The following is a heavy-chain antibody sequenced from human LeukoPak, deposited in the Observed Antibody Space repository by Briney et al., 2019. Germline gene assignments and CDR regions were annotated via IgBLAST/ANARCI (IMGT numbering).Heavy chain of an antibody. CDR1: GYTFTNYD. CDR3: ARGAELWDDAFDV. J-gene: IGHJ3*01. V-gene: IGHV1-8*01. Sequence: ASVKVSCKASGYTFTNYDINWVRQATGQGLEWLGWMNPNSGSTGYAQNFQDRITMTRNTSITTAYMELSSLRSDDTAVYYCARGAELWDDAFDVWGQGTVVTVSS. CDR2: MNPNSGST. D-gene: IGHD1-26*01.